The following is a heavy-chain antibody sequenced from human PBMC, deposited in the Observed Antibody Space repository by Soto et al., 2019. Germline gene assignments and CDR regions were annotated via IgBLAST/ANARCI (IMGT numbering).Heavy chain of an antibody. CDR2: INHSGGT. V-gene: IGHV4-34*01. CDR1: GGSFSGYY. Sequence: SETLSLTCAVYGGSFSGYYWTWIRQAPGKELEWIGEINHSGGTNYNSSLKSRVTISVDTSKNQFSLILYSVTAADTAVYYCAREGQYYHFWRGYQHEGHYGMGVWGQGTTVAVSS. CDR3: AREGQYYHFWRGYQHEGHYGMGV. D-gene: IGHD3-3*02. J-gene: IGHJ6*02.